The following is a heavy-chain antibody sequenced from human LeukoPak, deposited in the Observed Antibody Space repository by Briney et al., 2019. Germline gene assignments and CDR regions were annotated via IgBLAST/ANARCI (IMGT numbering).Heavy chain of an antibody. CDR3: AREHNTAPPKYYYYGMDV. CDR1: GFTFSSYG. V-gene: IGHV3-33*05. CDR2: ISYDGSNK. Sequence: PGGSLRLSCAAPGFTFSSYGMHWVRQAPGKGLEWVAVISYDGSNKYYADSVKGRFTISRDNSKNTLYLQMNSLRAEDTAVYYCAREHNTAPPKYYYYGMDVWGQGTTVTVSS. J-gene: IGHJ6*02. D-gene: IGHD2-21*01.